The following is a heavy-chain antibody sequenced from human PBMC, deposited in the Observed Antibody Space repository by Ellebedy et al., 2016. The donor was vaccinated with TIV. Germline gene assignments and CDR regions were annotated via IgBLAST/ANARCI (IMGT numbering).Heavy chain of an antibody. V-gene: IGHV3-53*01. CDR2: IFTSDIT. Sequence: GESLKISCAASGFAVNSYYITWDRQAPGKGLDWVSVIFTSDITSYADSVRGRFTISRDTYKNTVSLQMNSLGVEDTAIYYCARLGVIAAAGASDYWGQGTLVIVSS. J-gene: IGHJ4*02. CDR3: ARLGVIAAAGASDY. CDR1: GFAVNSYY. D-gene: IGHD6-13*01.